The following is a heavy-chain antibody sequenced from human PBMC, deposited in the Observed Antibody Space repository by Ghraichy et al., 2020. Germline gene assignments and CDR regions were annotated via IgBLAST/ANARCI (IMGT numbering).Heavy chain of an antibody. CDR3: ARGGVPDAYDI. CDR2: INDSGNT. J-gene: IGHJ3*02. Sequence: SCAVYGGYVRGHYWTWIRQPPGKGLQWIGEINDSGNTNYMPSLESRVTISVDTSKNQFSLRLTSLTAADTAVYYCARGGVPDAYDIWGQGTMVTVSS. D-gene: IGHD2-8*01. V-gene: IGHV4-34*01. CDR1: GGYVRGHY.